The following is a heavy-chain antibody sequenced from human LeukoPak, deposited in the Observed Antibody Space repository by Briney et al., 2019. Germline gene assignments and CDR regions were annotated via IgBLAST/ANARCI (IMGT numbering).Heavy chain of an antibody. CDR1: GFTVSSNY. J-gene: IGHJ4*02. CDR3: AREGSGPGYSYGYGLDY. Sequence: GGSLRLSCPASGFTVSSNYMSWVRPAPAKGLEWVAVLYSGASTYYADSVKCRFTISRDNSKNTLYLQMNSLRAEDTAVYYCAREGSGPGYSYGYGLDYWGQGTLVTVSS. CDR2: LYSGAST. V-gene: IGHV3-53*01. D-gene: IGHD5-18*01.